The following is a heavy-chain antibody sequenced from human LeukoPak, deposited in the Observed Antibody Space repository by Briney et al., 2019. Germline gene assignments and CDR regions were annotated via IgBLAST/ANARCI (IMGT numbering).Heavy chain of an antibody. CDR2: INPNSGGT. V-gene: IGHV1-2*02. Sequence: ASVRVSCKASGYTFTGYYMHWVRQAPGQGLEWMGWINPNSGGTKNAQKFQGRVTMTRDTSISTAYMELSSLRSEDTAVYYCARVYNDSSGYRPLRAWGQGTLVTVSS. CDR1: GYTFTGYY. CDR3: ARVYNDSSGYRPLRA. D-gene: IGHD3-22*01. J-gene: IGHJ5*02.